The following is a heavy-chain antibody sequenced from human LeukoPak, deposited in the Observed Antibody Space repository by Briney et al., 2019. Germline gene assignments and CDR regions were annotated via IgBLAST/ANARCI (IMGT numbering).Heavy chain of an antibody. Sequence: SETLSHTCAVYGGSFSGYYWSWIRQPPGKGLEWIGEINHSGSTNYNPSLKSRVTISVDTSKNQFSLKLSSVTAADTAVYYCARLRGYSYGTRGYYFDYWGQGTLVTVSS. CDR3: ARLRGYSYGTRGYYFDY. CDR2: INHSGST. V-gene: IGHV4-34*01. D-gene: IGHD5-18*01. J-gene: IGHJ4*02. CDR1: GGSFSGYY.